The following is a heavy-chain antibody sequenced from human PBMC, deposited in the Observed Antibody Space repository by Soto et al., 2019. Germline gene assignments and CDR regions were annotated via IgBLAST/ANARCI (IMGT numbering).Heavy chain of an antibody. J-gene: IGHJ4*02. Sequence: SETLSLTCTVSGGSISSSSYYWGWIRQPPGKGLEWIGSIYYSGSTYYNPSLKSRVTISVDTSKNQFSLKLSSVTAADTTVYYCARRAAAAGKGFDYWGQGTLVTVSS. CDR1: GGSISSSSYY. D-gene: IGHD6-13*01. CDR2: IYYSGST. V-gene: IGHV4-39*01. CDR3: ARRAAAAGKGFDY.